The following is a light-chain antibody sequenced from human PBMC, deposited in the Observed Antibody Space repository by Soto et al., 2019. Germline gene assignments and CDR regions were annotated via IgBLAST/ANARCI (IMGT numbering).Light chain of an antibody. Sequence: QSALTQPRSVSGSPGQSVTISCTGTSSDFGGYNYVSWYQHHPGKAPKLMIYDVSERPSGVPDRFSGSKSGNTASLTISGLQAEDEADDYCCSYAGTFYGFGTGTKVTVL. V-gene: IGLV2-11*01. CDR2: DVS. CDR3: CSYAGTFYG. J-gene: IGLJ1*01. CDR1: SSDFGGYNY.